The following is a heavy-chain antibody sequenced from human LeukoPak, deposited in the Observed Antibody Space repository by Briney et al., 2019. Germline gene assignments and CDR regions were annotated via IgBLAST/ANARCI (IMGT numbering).Heavy chain of an antibody. V-gene: IGHV4-59*01. CDR2: IYYSGST. CDR3: ARADSSGYNLDY. D-gene: IGHD3-22*01. J-gene: IGHJ4*02. Sequence: SETLSLTCTVSGGSISSYYWSWIRQPPGKGLEWIGYIYYSGSTNYNPSLKSRVTISVDTSKNQFSLKLSSVTAADTAVYYCARADSSGYNLDYWGQGTLVTVSS. CDR1: GGSISSYY.